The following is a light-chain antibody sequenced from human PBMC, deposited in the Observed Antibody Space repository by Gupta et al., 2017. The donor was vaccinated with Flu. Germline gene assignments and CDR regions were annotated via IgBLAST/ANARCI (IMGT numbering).Light chain of an antibody. Sequence: QSVLTQPPAASGTPGQCVTISCSGSSSNIGSNNVNWYQQLPGAAPKLLIYHNDQRPSGVPDRFSGSKSGTSASLAISGLQSDDEADYYCASWDGSLIGVFGGGTKLTVL. J-gene: IGLJ3*02. V-gene: IGLV1-44*01. CDR1: SSNIGSNN. CDR2: HND. CDR3: ASWDGSLIGV.